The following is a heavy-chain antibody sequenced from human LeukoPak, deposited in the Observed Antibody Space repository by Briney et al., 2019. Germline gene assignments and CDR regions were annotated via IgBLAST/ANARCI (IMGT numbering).Heavy chain of an antibody. CDR1: GGFISNYY. Sequence: SETLSLTCIVSGGFISNYYWSWIRQPPRKGLEWIGYVHYSGNTNYNPSLKSRVTISVDTSKNQFSLKLTSVTAADTAVYYCARLAAAGPRGMDVWGQGTTVTVSS. V-gene: IGHV4-59*12. J-gene: IGHJ6*02. CDR3: ARLAAAGPRGMDV. D-gene: IGHD6-13*01. CDR2: VHYSGNT.